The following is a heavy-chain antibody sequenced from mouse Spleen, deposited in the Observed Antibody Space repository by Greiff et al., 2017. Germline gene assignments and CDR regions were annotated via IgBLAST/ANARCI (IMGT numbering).Heavy chain of an antibody. D-gene: IGHD2-10*01. Sequence: QVQLKQSGAELVKPGASVKMSCKASGYTFTSYWMHWVKQRPGQGLEWIGVIDPSDSYTSYNQKFKGKATLTVDTSSSTAYMQLSSLTSEDSAVYYCTSLLRGYAMDYWGQGTSVTVSS. J-gene: IGHJ4*01. CDR1: GYTFTSYW. V-gene: IGHV1S127*01. CDR2: IDPSDSYT. CDR3: TSLLRGYAMDY.